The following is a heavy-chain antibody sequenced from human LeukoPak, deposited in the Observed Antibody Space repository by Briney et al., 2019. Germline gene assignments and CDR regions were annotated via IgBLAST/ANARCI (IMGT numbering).Heavy chain of an antibody. CDR1: RFTFSSYA. CDR2: ISGSGGSS. Sequence: GGSLRLSCAASRFTFSSYAMSWVRQAPGKGLEWVSTISGSGGSSYFADSVKGRFTISRDNSKNTLYLQMNSLRAEDTAVYYCARDYWDSFDLWGRGTLVTVSS. J-gene: IGHJ2*01. CDR3: ARDYWDSFDL. D-gene: IGHD1-26*01. V-gene: IGHV3-23*01.